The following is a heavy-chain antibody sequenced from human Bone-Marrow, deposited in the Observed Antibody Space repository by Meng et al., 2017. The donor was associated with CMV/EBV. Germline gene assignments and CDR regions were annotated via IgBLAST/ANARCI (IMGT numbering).Heavy chain of an antibody. Sequence: LRLSCTVSGGSISSGDYYWSWIRQPPGKGLEWIGYIYYSGSTYYNPSLKSRVTISVDTSKNQCSLKLSSVTAADTAVYYCARAHVDIVATQYYYYYGMDVWGQGNTVTVSS. CDR2: IYYSGST. J-gene: IGHJ6*02. D-gene: IGHD5-12*01. CDR3: ARAHVDIVATQYYYYYGMDV. V-gene: IGHV4-30-4*08. CDR1: GGSISSGDYY.